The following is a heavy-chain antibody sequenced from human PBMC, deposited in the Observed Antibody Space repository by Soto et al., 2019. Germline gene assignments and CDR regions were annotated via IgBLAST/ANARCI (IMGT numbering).Heavy chain of an antibody. J-gene: IGHJ4*02. CDR1: GFTFSSYA. CDR2: ISGSGGST. V-gene: IGHV3-23*01. Sequence: GSLRLSCAASGFTFSSYAMSWVRQAPGKGLGWVSAISGSGGSTYYADSVKGRFTISRDNSKNTLYLQMNSLRAEDTAVYYCAKVNTMIVVVNHDYWGQGTLVTVSS. CDR3: AKVNTMIVVVNHDY. D-gene: IGHD3-22*01.